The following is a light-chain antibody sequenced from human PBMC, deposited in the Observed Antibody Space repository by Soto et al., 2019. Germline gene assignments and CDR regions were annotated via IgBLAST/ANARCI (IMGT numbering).Light chain of an antibody. CDR2: GAS. V-gene: IGKV3-15*01. CDR1: QSVSSN. CDR3: QQYSNWPRSCT. J-gene: IGKJ5*01. Sequence: EIVMTQSPATLSVSPGERATLSCRASQSVSSNLAWYQQKPGQAPRLLIYGASTKATGIPARFSGSGSGTEFTLTISILQSDDFAVYYCQQYSNWPRSCTCGRGTRLEI.